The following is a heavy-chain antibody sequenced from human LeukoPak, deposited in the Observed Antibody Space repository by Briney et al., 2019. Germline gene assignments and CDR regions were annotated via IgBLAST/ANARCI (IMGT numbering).Heavy chain of an antibody. CDR1: GFTFSTDA. V-gene: IGHV3-23*01. J-gene: IGHJ4*02. CDR2: ISASGGTT. Sequence: GGSLGLSCAASGFTFSTDAMSWVRQAPGKGLEWVSAISASGGTTYYAESVKGRFTISRDSSKNTLYLQMTSLRAEDTAVYYCAKDISGSWTDKYFDYWGQGTLVTVSS. CDR3: AKDISGSWTDKYFDY. D-gene: IGHD1-26*01.